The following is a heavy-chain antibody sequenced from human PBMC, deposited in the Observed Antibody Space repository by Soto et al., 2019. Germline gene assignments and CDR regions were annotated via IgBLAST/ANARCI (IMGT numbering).Heavy chain of an antibody. V-gene: IGHV3-11*06. CDR1: GFTFSDYY. Sequence: PGGSLRLSCAASGFTFSDYYMSWIRQAPGKGLEWISYISSSSSYTNYADSVKGRFTISRDNAKNSLYLQMNSLRAEDTAMYFCARDRSFASTYYYSGMDVWGQGTTVTVSS. D-gene: IGHD3-16*01. CDR3: ARDRSFASTYYYSGMDV. CDR2: ISSSSSYT. J-gene: IGHJ6*02.